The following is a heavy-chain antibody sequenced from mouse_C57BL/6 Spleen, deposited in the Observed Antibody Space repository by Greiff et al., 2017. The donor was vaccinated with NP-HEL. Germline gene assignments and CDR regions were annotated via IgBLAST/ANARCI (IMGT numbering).Heavy chain of an antibody. Sequence: EVHLVESGEGLVKPGGSLKLSCAASGFTFSSYAMSWVRQTPEKRLEWVAYISSGGDYIYYADTVKGRFTISRDNARNTLYLQMSSLKSEDTAMYYCTRASYYGELGRSYAMDYWGQGTSVTVSS. J-gene: IGHJ4*01. D-gene: IGHD2-10*01. CDR3: TRASYYGELGRSYAMDY. CDR1: GFTFSSYA. V-gene: IGHV5-9-1*02. CDR2: ISSGGDYI.